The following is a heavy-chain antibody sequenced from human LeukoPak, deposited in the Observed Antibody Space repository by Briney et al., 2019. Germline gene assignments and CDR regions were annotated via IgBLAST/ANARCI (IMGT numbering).Heavy chain of an antibody. CDR2: IYYSGIT. D-gene: IGHD5-18*01. CDR1: GXSISSGSYY. Sequence: PSETLSLTCTVSGXSISSGSYYWGWIRQPPGKGLEWIGGIYYSGITYYNPSLKSRVTISVDTSKNQFSLKLSSVTATDTAVYYCARSGYSYVYPPYVDSWGQGALVTVS. V-gene: IGHV4-39*01. J-gene: IGHJ4*02. CDR3: ARSGYSYVYPPYVDS.